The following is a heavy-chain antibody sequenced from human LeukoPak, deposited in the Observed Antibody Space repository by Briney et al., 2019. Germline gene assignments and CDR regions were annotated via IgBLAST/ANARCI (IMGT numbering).Heavy chain of an antibody. J-gene: IGHJ4*02. CDR3: ARGKGSSSSQYVL. V-gene: IGHV4-34*01. Sequence: SETLSLTCAVYGGSFSGYYWSWIRQPPGKGLEWIGVINHSGSTNYNPSLKSRVTISVDTSKNQFSLELSSVTAADTAVYYCARGKGSSSSQYVLWGQGTLVTVSS. D-gene: IGHD6-6*01. CDR2: INHSGST. CDR1: GGSFSGYY.